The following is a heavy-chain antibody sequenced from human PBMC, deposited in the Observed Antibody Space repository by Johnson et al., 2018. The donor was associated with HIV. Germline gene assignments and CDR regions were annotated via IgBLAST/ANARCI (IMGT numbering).Heavy chain of an antibody. J-gene: IGHJ3*02. CDR3: ARDSFIAVTLSDAFDI. Sequence: QEQLVESGGGVVQPGRSLRLSCAASGFTFSSMHWDRQAPGKGLEWVAVISYDGSNKYYADSVKGRFTISRDNSKNTLYLHMSSLRAEDTALYYCARDSFIAVTLSDAFDIWGQGTMVTVSS. CDR1: GFTFSS. D-gene: IGHD6-19*01. CDR2: ISYDGSNK. V-gene: IGHV3-30*04.